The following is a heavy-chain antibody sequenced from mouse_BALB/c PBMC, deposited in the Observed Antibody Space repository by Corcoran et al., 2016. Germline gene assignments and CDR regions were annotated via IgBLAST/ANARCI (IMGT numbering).Heavy chain of an antibody. CDR2: INTYTGEP. V-gene: IGHV9-1*02. CDR1: GYTFTNYG. CDR3: ARWLLRYYAMDY. J-gene: IGHJ4*01. D-gene: IGHD2-3*01. Sequence: QIQLVQSGPELKKPGETVKISCKASGYTFTNYGMNWVKQAPGKGLKWMGWINTYTGEPTYADDFKGRFAFSLETSANTAYLQINNLKNEDMATYFCARWLLRYYAMDYWGQGTSVTVSS.